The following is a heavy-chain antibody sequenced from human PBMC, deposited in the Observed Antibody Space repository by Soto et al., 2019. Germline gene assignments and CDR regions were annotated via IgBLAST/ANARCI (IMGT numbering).Heavy chain of an antibody. CDR2: IFHTGST. V-gene: IGHV4-38-2*01. D-gene: IGHD6-25*01. CDR3: AALPRLDGMDV. J-gene: IGHJ6*02. Sequence: SETLSLTCAVSGYSISSGHSWGWIRQPPGKGLEWIGSIFHTGSTYYNPSLKSRVTLSVDTSKNQFSLKLSSVTAADTAVYFCAALPRLDGMDVWGQGTMVTVSS. CDR1: GYSISSGHS.